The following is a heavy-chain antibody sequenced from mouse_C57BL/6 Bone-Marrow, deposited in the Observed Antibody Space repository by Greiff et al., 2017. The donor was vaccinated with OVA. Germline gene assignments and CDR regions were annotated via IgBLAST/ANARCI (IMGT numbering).Heavy chain of an antibody. Sequence: QVQLQQPGAELVKPGASVKLSCKASGYTFTSYWMHWVKQRPGQGLEWIGMIHPTSGSTNYNEKFKSKATLTVDKSSSTAYMQLSSLTSEDSAVYYCARSIYYYGRCYFDYWGQGTTLTVSA. V-gene: IGHV1-64*01. CDR3: ARSIYYYGRCYFDY. CDR1: GYTFTSYW. D-gene: IGHD1-1*01. CDR2: IHPTSGST. J-gene: IGHJ2*01.